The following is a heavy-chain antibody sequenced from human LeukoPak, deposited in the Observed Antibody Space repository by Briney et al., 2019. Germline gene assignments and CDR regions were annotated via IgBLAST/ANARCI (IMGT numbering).Heavy chain of an antibody. V-gene: IGHV1-2*02. CDR2: INTYTGGA. CDR3: ARGLGSGSYHFAY. D-gene: IGHD1-26*01. Sequence: ASVKVSCKTSGYTFIDYYIPWVRQTPGQGLEWLGSINTYTGGANYAQEFRDRVPMTRDTSISTVYVEVTGLTSDDTAIYYCARGLGSGSYHFAYWGQGALATVSS. CDR1: GYTFIDYY. J-gene: IGHJ4*02.